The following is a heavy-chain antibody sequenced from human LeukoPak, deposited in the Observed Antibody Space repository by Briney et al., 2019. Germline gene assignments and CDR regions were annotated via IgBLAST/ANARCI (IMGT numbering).Heavy chain of an antibody. J-gene: IGHJ4*02. V-gene: IGHV3-21*01. CDR3: ARGLGYCTTTSCYNDH. D-gene: IGHD2-2*02. CDR1: GFIFDDHG. Sequence: GGSLRLSCAASGFIFDDHGMSWVRQAPGKGLEWVSAITSSSSYIYYADSVKGRFTISRDNAKNSLYLQMNSLRVEDTAVYYCARGLGYCTTTSCYNDHWGQGTQVTVSS. CDR2: ITSSSSYI.